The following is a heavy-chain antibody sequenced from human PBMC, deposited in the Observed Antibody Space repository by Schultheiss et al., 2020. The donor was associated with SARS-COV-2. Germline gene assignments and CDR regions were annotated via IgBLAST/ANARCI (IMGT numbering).Heavy chain of an antibody. V-gene: IGHV3-30*07. J-gene: IGHJ4*02. D-gene: IGHD6-25*01. CDR1: GFTFSSYA. Sequence: GESLKISCAASGFTFSSYAMHWVRQAPGKGLEWVAVISYDGGNKYYADSVKGRFTISRDNSKNTLYLQMNSLRAEDTAVYYCARDSIAAAGIDYWGQGTLVTVSS. CDR2: ISYDGGNK. CDR3: ARDSIAAAGIDY.